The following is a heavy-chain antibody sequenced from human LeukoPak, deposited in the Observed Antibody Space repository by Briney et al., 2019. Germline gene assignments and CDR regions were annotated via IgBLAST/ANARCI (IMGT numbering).Heavy chain of an antibody. D-gene: IGHD3-22*01. Sequence: SVKVSCKASRGTFSSYAISWVGQAPGPGGEWMGRIIPILGMANYAQKFQGRVTITADKSTNTAYMELSSLRSEDTAVYYCARYYYDSSGYYFVPTNRGLYCYGMDVWGQGTTVTVSS. CDR3: ARYYYDSSGYYFVPTNRGLYCYGMDV. J-gene: IGHJ6*02. CDR2: IIPILGMA. V-gene: IGHV1-69*04. CDR1: RGTFSSYA.